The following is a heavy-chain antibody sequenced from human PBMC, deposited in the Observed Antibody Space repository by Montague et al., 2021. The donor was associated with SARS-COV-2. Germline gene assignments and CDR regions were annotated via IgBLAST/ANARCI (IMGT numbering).Heavy chain of an antibody. D-gene: IGHD6-13*01. CDR2: IGTAGDT. Sequence: SLRLSCAASGFTFSSYDMHWVRQATGKGLEWVSAIGTAGDTYYPGSAKGRFTISREDAKNSLYLQMNSLRAGDTAVYYCARAGYSSSWPLRLYWYFDLWGRGTLVTVSS. J-gene: IGHJ2*01. V-gene: IGHV3-13*04. CDR3: ARAGYSSSWPLRLYWYFDL. CDR1: GFTFSSYD.